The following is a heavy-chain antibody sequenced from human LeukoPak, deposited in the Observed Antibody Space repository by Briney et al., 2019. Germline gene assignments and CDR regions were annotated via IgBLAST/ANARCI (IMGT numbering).Heavy chain of an antibody. D-gene: IGHD3-22*01. CDR2: INHSGST. V-gene: IGHV4-34*01. J-gene: IGHJ4*02. Sequence: SETLSLTCTVSGGSISSYYWSWIRQPPGKGLEWIGEINHSGSTNYNPSLKSRVTISVDTSKNQFSLKLSSVTAADTAVYYCARGQYYYDSSGYFFYWGQGTLVTVSS. CDR3: ARGQYYYDSSGYFFY. CDR1: GGSISSYY.